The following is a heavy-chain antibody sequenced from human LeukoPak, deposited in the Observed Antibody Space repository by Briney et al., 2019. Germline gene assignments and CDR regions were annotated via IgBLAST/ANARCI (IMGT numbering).Heavy chain of an antibody. J-gene: IGHJ4*02. CDR2: INHSGST. D-gene: IGHD6-19*01. CDR1: GGSFSGYY. CDR3: ARLRAVTGSADYFDD. Sequence: SETLSLTCAVYGGSFSGYYWSWIRQPPGKGLEWIGEINHSGSTNYNPSLKSRVTISVDTSKSQFSLKLSSVTAADTAVYYCARLRAVTGSADYFDDWGQGTLVTVSS. V-gene: IGHV4-34*01.